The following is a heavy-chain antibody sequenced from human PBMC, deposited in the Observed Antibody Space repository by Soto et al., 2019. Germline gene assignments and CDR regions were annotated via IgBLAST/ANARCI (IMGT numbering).Heavy chain of an antibody. CDR1: GYTFTSYY. D-gene: IGHD6-19*01. J-gene: IGHJ4*02. CDR2: INPSGGST. Sequence: KASGYTFTSYYMHWVRQAPGQGLEWMGIINPSGGSTSYAQKFQGRVTMTRDTSTSTVYMELSSLRSEDTAVYYCARVEGSGWYFDYWGQGTLVTVSS. CDR3: ARVEGSGWYFDY. V-gene: IGHV1-46*01.